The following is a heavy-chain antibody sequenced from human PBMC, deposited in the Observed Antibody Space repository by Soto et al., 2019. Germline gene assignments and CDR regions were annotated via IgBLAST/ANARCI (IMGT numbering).Heavy chain of an antibody. CDR3: ARLPSRHLVDY. D-gene: IGHD3-3*02. CDR2: MFYGVST. J-gene: IGHJ4*02. CDR1: GSSINCSGYY. Sequence: SETLSLTCTVSGSSINCSGYYWGWIRQPPGKGLEWIGSMFYGVSTYYNPSLKSRVTVSVDTSKNQFSLNLRSVTAADTAVYYCARLPSRHLVDYWGQGTLVTVSS. V-gene: IGHV4-39*01.